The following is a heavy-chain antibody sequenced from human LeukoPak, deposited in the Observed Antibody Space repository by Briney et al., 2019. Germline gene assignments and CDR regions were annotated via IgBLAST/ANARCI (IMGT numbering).Heavy chain of an antibody. D-gene: IGHD3-10*01. V-gene: IGHV4-30-2*01. CDR1: GGPISSGGYS. J-gene: IGHJ4*02. Sequence: SETLSLTCAVSGGPISSGGYSWSWIRQPPGKGLEWIGYIYHSGSTYYNPSLKSRVTISVDRSKNQFTLKLSSVTAADTAVYYCARVDGSGSYHDYWGQGTLVTVSS. CDR3: ARVDGSGSYHDY. CDR2: IYHSGST.